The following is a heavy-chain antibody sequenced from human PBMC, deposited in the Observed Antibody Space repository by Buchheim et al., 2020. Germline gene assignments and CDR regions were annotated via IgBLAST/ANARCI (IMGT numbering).Heavy chain of an antibody. CDR3: ARENRDGYRNGVDV. CDR1: GGSISNSAYF. J-gene: IGHJ6*02. CDR2: IRYSGTT. Sequence: QLQLQESGPGLVKPSETLSLTCTASGGSISNSAYFWGWIRQPPGKGPEWIATIRYSGTTYFNPSLPNRVTISVDTSKNQFSLTLRSVTAADTALYYCARENRDGYRNGVDVWGQGTT. D-gene: IGHD5-24*01. V-gene: IGHV4-39*07.